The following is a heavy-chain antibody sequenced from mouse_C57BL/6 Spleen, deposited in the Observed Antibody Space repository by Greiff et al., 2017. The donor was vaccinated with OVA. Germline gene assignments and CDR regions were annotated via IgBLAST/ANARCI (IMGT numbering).Heavy chain of an antibody. V-gene: IGHV1-72*01. Sequence: VQLQQSGAELVKPGASVKLSCKASGYTFTSYWMHWVKQRPGRGLEWIGRIDPNSGGTKYNEKFKRKATLTVDKPSSTAYMQLSSLTSEDSAVYYCARWITTVVGAMDYWGQGTSVTVSS. J-gene: IGHJ4*01. CDR1: GYTFTSYW. D-gene: IGHD1-1*01. CDR3: ARWITTVVGAMDY. CDR2: IDPNSGGT.